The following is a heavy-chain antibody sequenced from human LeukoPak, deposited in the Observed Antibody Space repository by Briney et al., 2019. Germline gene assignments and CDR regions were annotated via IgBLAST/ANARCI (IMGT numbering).Heavy chain of an antibody. CDR1: GGPISSSRYY. Sequence: SDTLSLICTVSGGPISSSRYYWGWIRQPPGKGLEWIGSIYYSGSTYYNPSLKSRVTISVDTSKNQFSLKLSSVTAADTAVYYCASFGDIVVVPAADYDYWGQGTLVTVSS. CDR2: IYYSGST. D-gene: IGHD2-2*01. J-gene: IGHJ4*02. CDR3: ASFGDIVVVPAADYDY. V-gene: IGHV4-39*07.